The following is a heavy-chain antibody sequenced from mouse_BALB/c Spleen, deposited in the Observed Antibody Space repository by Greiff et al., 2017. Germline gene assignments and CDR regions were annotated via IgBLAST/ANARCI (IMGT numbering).Heavy chain of an antibody. CDR2: IYPGDGDT. Sequence: VKLVESGAELARPGASVKLSCKASGYTFTSYWMQWVKQRPGQGLEWIGAIYPGDGDTRYTQKFKGKATLTADKSSSTAYMQLSSLASEDSAVYYCARGDYDRTRFAYWGQGALVTVSA. D-gene: IGHD2-4*01. V-gene: IGHV1-87*01. J-gene: IGHJ3*01. CDR3: ARGDYDRTRFAY. CDR1: GYTFTSYW.